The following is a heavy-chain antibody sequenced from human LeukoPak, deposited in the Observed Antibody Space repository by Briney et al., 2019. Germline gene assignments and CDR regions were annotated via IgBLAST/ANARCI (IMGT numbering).Heavy chain of an antibody. Sequence: SETLSLTCTVSGYSISSGYYWSWIRQPPGKGLQWIGYIYYSGSTNYNPSLKSRVTISVDTSKKQFSLKLSSVTAADTAVYYCARVTGYIIEDYFDYWGQGTLVTVSS. J-gene: IGHJ4*02. CDR1: GYSISSGYY. V-gene: IGHV4-61*01. CDR3: ARVTGYIIEDYFDY. CDR2: IYYSGST. D-gene: IGHD6-13*01.